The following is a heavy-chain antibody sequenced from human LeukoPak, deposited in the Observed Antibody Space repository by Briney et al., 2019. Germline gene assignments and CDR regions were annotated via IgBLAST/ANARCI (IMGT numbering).Heavy chain of an antibody. CDR2: IYYSGST. D-gene: IGHD3-10*01. Sequence: SETLSLTCTVSGGSISSGSYYWSWIRQPPGKGLEWIGYIYYSGSTNYNPSLKSRVTISVDTSKNQFALKLNSVTAADTAVYYCARGKEVITMLRGLKPGYYFDYWGQGTLVTVSS. J-gene: IGHJ4*02. CDR3: ARGKEVITMLRGLKPGYYFDY. CDR1: GGSISSGSYY. V-gene: IGHV4-61*01.